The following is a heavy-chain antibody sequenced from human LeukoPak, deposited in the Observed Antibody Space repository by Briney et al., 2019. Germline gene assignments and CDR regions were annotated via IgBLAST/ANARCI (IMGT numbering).Heavy chain of an antibody. J-gene: IGHJ6*02. D-gene: IGHD4-23*01. CDR1: GYTFTSYG. CDR2: ISAYNGNT. CDR3: ARDRELRWGYYYGLDV. Sequence: ASVKVSCKASGYTFTSYGISWVRQAPGQGLEWMGWISAYNGNTNYAQKLQGRVTMTTDTSTSTAYMELRSLRSDDTAVYFCARDRELRWGYYYGLDVWGQGTTVTVSS. V-gene: IGHV1-18*01.